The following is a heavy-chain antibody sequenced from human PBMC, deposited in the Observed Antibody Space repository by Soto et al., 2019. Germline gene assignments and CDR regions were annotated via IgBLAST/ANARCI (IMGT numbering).Heavy chain of an antibody. CDR2: ISAYNGNT. J-gene: IGHJ4*02. CDR1: GYTFTSYG. Sequence: ASVKVSCKASGYTFTSYGISWVRQAPGQGLEWMGWISAYNGNTNYAQKLQGRVTMTTDTSTSTAYMELRSLRSDDTAVYYCARDLDCSGGSCYDPDPFDYWGQGTLVTVSS. V-gene: IGHV1-18*01. CDR3: ARDLDCSGGSCYDPDPFDY. D-gene: IGHD2-15*01.